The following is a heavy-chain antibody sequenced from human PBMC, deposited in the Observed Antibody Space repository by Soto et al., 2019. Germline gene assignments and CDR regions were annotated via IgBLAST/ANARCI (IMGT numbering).Heavy chain of an antibody. CDR2: IYYSGST. J-gene: IGHJ2*01. V-gene: IGHV4-39*01. CDR3: ARLSIAVAGTVDPFT. CDR1: GGSISSSSYY. D-gene: IGHD6-19*01. Sequence: QLQLQESGPGLVKPSETLSLTCTVSGGSISSSSYYWGWIRQPPGKGLEWIGSIYYSGSTFYNPSLKSRVTISVDTSKNQFSLKLSSVTAADTAVYYCARLSIAVAGTVDPFTWGRGTLVTVSS.